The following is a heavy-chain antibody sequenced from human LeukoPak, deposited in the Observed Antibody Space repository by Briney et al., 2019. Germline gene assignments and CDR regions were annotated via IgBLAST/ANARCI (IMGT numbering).Heavy chain of an antibody. J-gene: IGHJ4*02. Sequence: PVKVSCKASGGTFSSYAISWVRQAPGQGLEWMGGIIPIFGTANYAQKFQGRVTITADESTSTAYMELSSLRSEDTAVYYCARDEESSGGNDYWGQGTLVTVSS. CDR3: ARDEESSGGNDY. D-gene: IGHD3-16*01. CDR2: IIPIFGTA. V-gene: IGHV1-69*13. CDR1: GGTFSSYA.